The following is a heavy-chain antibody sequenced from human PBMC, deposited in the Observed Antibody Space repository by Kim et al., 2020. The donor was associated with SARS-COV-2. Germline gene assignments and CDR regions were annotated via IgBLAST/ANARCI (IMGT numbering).Heavy chain of an antibody. Sequence: SETLSLTCTVSGDSITTYYWSWIRQPPGKGLEWIGYIYSSGVTTYNPSSKHQVPLSATTSKNQSSCRLSFVTPSTPAGSHCARGVLPATHWLNSWV. V-gene: IGHV4-59*13. CDR3: ARGVLPATHWLNS. CDR2: IYSSGVT. D-gene: IGHD3-10*01. J-gene: IGHJ5*01. CDR1: GDSITTYY.